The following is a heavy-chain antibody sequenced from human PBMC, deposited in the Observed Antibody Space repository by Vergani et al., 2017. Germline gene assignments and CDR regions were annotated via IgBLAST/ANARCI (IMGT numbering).Heavy chain of an antibody. CDR2: IIPIFGTA. Sequence: QVQLVQSGAEVKKPGSSVKVSCKASGGTFSSYAISWVRQAPGQGLEWMGRIIPIFGTANYAQKFQGRVTITADESTSTAYMELSSLRSEDTAVYYCASGKDTAMAIPTYYYYGMDDWGQGTTVTVSS. V-gene: IGHV1-69*18. CDR3: ASGKDTAMAIPTYYYYGMDD. D-gene: IGHD5-18*01. CDR1: GGTFSSYA. J-gene: IGHJ6*02.